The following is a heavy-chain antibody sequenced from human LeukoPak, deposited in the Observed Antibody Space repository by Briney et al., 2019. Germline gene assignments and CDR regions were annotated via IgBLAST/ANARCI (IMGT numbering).Heavy chain of an antibody. J-gene: IGHJ4*02. V-gene: IGHV3-30*02. D-gene: IGHD4-17*01. CDR2: IRYDGSNK. Sequence: GGSLRLSCAASGFTFSSYGMHWVRQAPGKGLEWVAFIRYDGSNKYYADSVKGRFTISRDNAKNSLYLQMNSLRVEDTAVYYCARISGVTIRSWGQGTLVTVSS. CDR3: ARISGVTIRS. CDR1: GFTFSSYG.